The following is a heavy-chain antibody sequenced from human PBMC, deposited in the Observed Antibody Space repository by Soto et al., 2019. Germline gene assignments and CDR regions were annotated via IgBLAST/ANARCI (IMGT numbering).Heavy chain of an antibody. V-gene: IGHV4-34*12. CDR3: ARRGGGTSPYYFDS. J-gene: IGHJ4*02. Sequence: SETLSLTCAVYGGSFSGQYWSWIRQPPGKGLEWIGEIIHSGRTNYNPSLKSRVTISLDTSRNQFSLKLSSVTAADTAVYYCARRGGGTSPYYFDSWGGGTLFTVSS. D-gene: IGHD3-16*01. CDR1: GGSFSGQY. CDR2: IIHSGRT.